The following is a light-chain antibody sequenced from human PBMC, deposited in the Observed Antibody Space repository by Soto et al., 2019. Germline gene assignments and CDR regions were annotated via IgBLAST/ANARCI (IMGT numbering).Light chain of an antibody. J-gene: IGKJ4*01. Sequence: EVVMTQSPATLSVSPGDRATLSCRASQSVHNTLAWYQQKPGQAPRLLIFDTSTRATDIPIRFTGGGSGTAFTLTISSLQSEDSAVYYCQQYEIWPLTFGGGTKVEIK. CDR1: QSVHNT. CDR2: DTS. CDR3: QQYEIWPLT. V-gene: IGKV3-15*01.